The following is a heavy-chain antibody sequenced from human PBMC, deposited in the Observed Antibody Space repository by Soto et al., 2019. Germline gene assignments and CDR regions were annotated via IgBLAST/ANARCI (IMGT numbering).Heavy chain of an antibody. Sequence: QVQLQQWGAGLLKPSETLSLTCAVYGGSFSGYYWSWIRQPPGKGLEWIGEINHSGSTNYNPSLKSRVTISVDTSKNQFSLKLSSVTAADTAVYYCARMYYDSSGYYSYFDYWGQGTLVTVSS. J-gene: IGHJ4*02. CDR1: GGSFSGYY. D-gene: IGHD3-22*01. V-gene: IGHV4-34*01. CDR3: ARMYYDSSGYYSYFDY. CDR2: INHSGST.